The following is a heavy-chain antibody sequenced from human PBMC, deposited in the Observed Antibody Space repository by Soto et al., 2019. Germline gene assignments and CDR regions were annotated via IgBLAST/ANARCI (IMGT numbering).Heavy chain of an antibody. CDR2: IIPIFGAA. CDR3: ARHYDILTGVDY. J-gene: IGHJ4*02. V-gene: IGHV1-69*13. Sequence: SVKVSCKASGGTFSSYAISWVRQAPGQGLEWMGGIIPIFGAANYAQKFQGRVTITADESTSTAYMELSSLRSEDTAVYYCARHYDILTGVDYWGQGTLVTVSS. CDR1: GGTFSSYA. D-gene: IGHD3-9*01.